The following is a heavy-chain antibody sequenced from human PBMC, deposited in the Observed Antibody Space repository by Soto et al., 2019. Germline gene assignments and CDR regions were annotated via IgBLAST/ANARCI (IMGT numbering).Heavy chain of an antibody. Sequence: SETLSLTCTVSGVSISSGGYYWSWIRQHPGKGLEWIGYIYYSGSTYYNPSLKSRVTISVDTSKNQFSLKLSSVTAADTAVYYCAREYYDILTGYYNFNWFDPWGQGTLVTVSS. V-gene: IGHV4-31*03. J-gene: IGHJ5*02. D-gene: IGHD3-9*01. CDR3: AREYYDILTGYYNFNWFDP. CDR2: IYYSGST. CDR1: GVSISSGGYY.